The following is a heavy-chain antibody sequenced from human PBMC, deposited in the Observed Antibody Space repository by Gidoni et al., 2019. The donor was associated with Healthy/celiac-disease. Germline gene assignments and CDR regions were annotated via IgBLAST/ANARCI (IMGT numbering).Heavy chain of an antibody. CDR3: ARGGKTVAGLDY. CDR1: GYTFTSYA. D-gene: IGHD6-19*01. CDR2: INAGNGNT. V-gene: IGHV1-3*01. J-gene: IGHJ4*02. Sequence: QVQLVQPGAEVTKPGASVKVSCKASGYTFTSYAMHWVRQAPGQRLEWMGWINAGNGNTKYSRKFQGRVTITRDTSASTAYMELSSLRSEDTAVYYCARGGKTVAGLDYWGQGTLVTVSS.